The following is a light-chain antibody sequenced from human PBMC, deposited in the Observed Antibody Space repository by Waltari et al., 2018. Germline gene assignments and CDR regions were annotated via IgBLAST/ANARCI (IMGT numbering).Light chain of an antibody. Sequence: QSGLAQPASASGSPGQSITITCTGTSSDVGHYNLVSWYQQRPGKAPRLLIYEVTKRAPGTSVRFSASKSGNTDSLSISGLQAQEDEADYYCCSYVGLGTYVFGTGTKVTV. V-gene: IGLV2-23*02. CDR1: SSDVGHYNL. J-gene: IGLJ1*01. CDR2: EVT. CDR3: CSYVGLGTYV.